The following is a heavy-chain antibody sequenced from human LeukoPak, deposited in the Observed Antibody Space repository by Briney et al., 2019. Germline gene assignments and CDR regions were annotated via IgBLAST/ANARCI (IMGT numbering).Heavy chain of an antibody. CDR1: GFTFSSYS. D-gene: IGHD1-26*01. CDR2: ISSSSTYR. CDR3: ARGRYSGSYLLDY. Sequence: GALRLSCAASGFTFSSYSMSWVRQAPGKGLEWVSSISSSSTYRYYAASVKGRFTISRDNAKNSVYLQMNSLRAEDTALYYCARGRYSGSYLLDYWGQGTLVTVSS. J-gene: IGHJ4*02. V-gene: IGHV3-21*01.